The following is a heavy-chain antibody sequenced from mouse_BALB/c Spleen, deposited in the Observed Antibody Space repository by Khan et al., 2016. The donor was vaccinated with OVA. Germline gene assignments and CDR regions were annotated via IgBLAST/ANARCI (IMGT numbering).Heavy chain of an antibody. CDR2: ISTYSGNT. CDR1: GYTFTDYA. J-gene: IGHJ2*01. V-gene: IGHV1S137*01. D-gene: IGHD2-3*01. CDR3: ARPAYDGYYDY. Sequence: QVQLQQSGPELVRPGVSVKISCKGSGYTFTDYAMHWVQQSHAKSLEWIGLISTYSGNTNYNQKFKGKATMTVDKSSSTAYMELARLTSEDPANYYCARPAYDGYYDYWGQGTTLTVSS.